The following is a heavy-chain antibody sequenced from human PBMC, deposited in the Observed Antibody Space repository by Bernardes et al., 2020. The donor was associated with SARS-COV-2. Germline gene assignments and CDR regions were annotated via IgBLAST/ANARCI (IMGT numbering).Heavy chain of an antibody. Sequence: GGSLRLSCAVSGFTFNSYWMHWIRQAPGKGLVWVSRINGDGTSTSYADSVKGRFTISRDNAKNSLYLQMNSLRAEDTAVYYCARDIRSISIFGVVMSAFDIWGQGTMVTVSS. CDR3: ARDIRSISIFGVVMSAFDI. D-gene: IGHD3-3*01. CDR2: INGDGTST. CDR1: GFTFNSYW. V-gene: IGHV3-74*01. J-gene: IGHJ3*02.